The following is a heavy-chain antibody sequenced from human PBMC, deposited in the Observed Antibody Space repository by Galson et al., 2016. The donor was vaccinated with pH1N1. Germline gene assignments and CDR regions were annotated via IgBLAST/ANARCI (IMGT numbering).Heavy chain of an antibody. V-gene: IGHV3-30-3*01. CDR3: AREDWSYADTYYNGMDV. Sequence: SLRLSCAASGFTFDTYAMHWVRQAPGKGLEWVAFISYNGNDQSYAESLKGQFTISRDNSKNTLYLQVNSLRTEDSAVFYCAREDWSYADTYYNGMDVWGQGTTVTVSS. CDR1: GFTFDTYA. J-gene: IGHJ6*02. CDR2: ISYNGNDQ. D-gene: IGHD3-16*01.